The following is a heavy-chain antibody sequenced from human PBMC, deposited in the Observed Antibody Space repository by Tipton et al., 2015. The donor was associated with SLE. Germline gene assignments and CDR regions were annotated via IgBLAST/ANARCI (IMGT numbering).Heavy chain of an antibody. J-gene: IGHJ3*02. CDR1: GGSINNYY. CDR2: IYSSGGT. CDR3: ARGKYVFRGRTFDI. Sequence: TLSLTCRVSGGSINNYYWNWIRQTQGKGLEWIGYIYSSGGTDYNPSLKSRLTISVETSKNQFSLKLTSVTAADTAVYYCARGKYVFRGRTFDIWGQGTMVTVSS. V-gene: IGHV4-4*08. D-gene: IGHD3-10*01.